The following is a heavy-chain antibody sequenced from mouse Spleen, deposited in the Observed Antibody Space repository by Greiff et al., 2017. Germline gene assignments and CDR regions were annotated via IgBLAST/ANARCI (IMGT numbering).Heavy chain of an antibody. CDR3: ARLDYDYPYAMDY. CDR2: IHPNSGST. CDR1: GYTFTSYW. V-gene: IGHV1-64*01. Sequence: QVQLQQPGAELVKPGASVKLSCKASGYTFTSYWIHWVKQRPGQGLEWIGMIHPNSGSTNYNEKFKSKATLTVDKSSSTAYMQLSSLTSEDSAVYYCARLDYDYPYAMDYWGQGTSVTVSS. J-gene: IGHJ4*01. D-gene: IGHD2-4*01.